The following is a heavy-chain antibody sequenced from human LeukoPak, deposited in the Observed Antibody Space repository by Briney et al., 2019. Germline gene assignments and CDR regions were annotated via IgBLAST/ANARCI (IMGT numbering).Heavy chain of an antibody. Sequence: AGGSLRLSCAASGFSFSNAWMSWVRQAPGKGLEWVGRIKSKTDGGTTDYAAPVKGRFTISREDSKNTLYLQMNSLKTEDTAVYYCTTDNGDYGRAWWFDPWGQGTLVTVSS. D-gene: IGHD4-17*01. CDR1: GFSFSNAW. CDR3: TTDNGDYGRAWWFDP. J-gene: IGHJ5*02. V-gene: IGHV3-15*01. CDR2: IKSKTDGGTT.